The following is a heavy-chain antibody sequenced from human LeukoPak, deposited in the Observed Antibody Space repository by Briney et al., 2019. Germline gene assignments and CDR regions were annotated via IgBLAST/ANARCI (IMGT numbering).Heavy chain of an antibody. CDR1: GFTFSRSG. CDR3: AKDSTFGTCSGVHY. J-gene: IGHJ4*02. D-gene: IGHD3-16*01. Sequence: GTSLRLSCAASGFTFSRSGMHWVRQAPGKGLEWVAIIWYDGSKKYYADSVKGRFTISRDNSKNTLYLQMNGLRAEDTAVYHCAKDSTFGTCSGVHYWGQGALVTVSS. CDR2: IWYDGSKK. V-gene: IGHV3-33*06.